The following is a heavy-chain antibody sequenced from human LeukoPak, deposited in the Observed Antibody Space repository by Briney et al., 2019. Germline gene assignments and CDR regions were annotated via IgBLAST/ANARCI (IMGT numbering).Heavy chain of an antibody. CDR3: ATDYYDRTGEYTVDY. CDR2: VSGSGATT. CDR1: GLAFRDSA. J-gene: IGHJ4*02. Sequence: GGWLRPSCAASGLAFRDSARSWGRQAPRNGLELVSVVSGSGATTHYTDSVKGRFTITRDNYKNTVTLQMISLRTENTAVYDCATDYYDRTGEYTVDYWGQGIQVTVSS. V-gene: IGHV3-23*01. D-gene: IGHD3-22*01.